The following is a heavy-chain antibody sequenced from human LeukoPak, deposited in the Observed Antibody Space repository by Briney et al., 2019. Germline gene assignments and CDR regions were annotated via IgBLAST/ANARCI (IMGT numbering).Heavy chain of an antibody. CDR2: IYYSGRT. CDR1: GGSISSNSYY. CDR3: AREILYDSTGYYL. J-gene: IGHJ4*02. D-gene: IGHD3-22*01. V-gene: IGHV4-39*07. Sequence: SETLSLTCIVSGGSISSNSYYWGWIRQPPGKGLEWIGRIYYSGRTYYNPSLNIRVTISVDTSKNQFSLNLRSVTAADTAVYYCAREILYDSTGYYLWGQGTLVTVSS.